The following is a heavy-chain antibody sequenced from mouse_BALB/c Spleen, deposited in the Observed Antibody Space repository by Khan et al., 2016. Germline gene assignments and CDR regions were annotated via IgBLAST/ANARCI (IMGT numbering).Heavy chain of an antibody. Sequence: QVQLKESGPGLVAPSQSLSITCTVSGFSLTNSGVHWVRQPPRKGLDWLGVIWAGGSTDYNSALMSRMSITRDTTQNQVSLKMNSLQSDVTAMYSCARDSQVFYASFASWCQGTLVTFSA. V-gene: IGHV2-9*02. CDR3: ARDSQVFYASFAS. CDR1: GFSLTNSG. D-gene: IGHD1-1*01. CDR2: IWAGGST. J-gene: IGHJ3*01.